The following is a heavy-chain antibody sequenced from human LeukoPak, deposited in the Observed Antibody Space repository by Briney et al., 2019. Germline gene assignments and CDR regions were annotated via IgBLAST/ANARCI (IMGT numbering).Heavy chain of an antibody. D-gene: IGHD3-10*01. CDR3: AKEKLWFGELPNFDY. Sequence: GGSLRLSCAASGFTFSSYGMSWVRQAPGKGLEWVSAISGSGGSTCYADSVKGRFTISRDNSKNTLYLQMNSLRAEDTAVYYCAKEKLWFGELPNFDYWGQGTLVTVSS. V-gene: IGHV3-23*01. J-gene: IGHJ4*02. CDR2: ISGSGGST. CDR1: GFTFSSYG.